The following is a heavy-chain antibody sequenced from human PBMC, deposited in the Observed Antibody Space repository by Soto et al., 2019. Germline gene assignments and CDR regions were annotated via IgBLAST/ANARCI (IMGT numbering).Heavy chain of an antibody. V-gene: IGHV3-7*01. J-gene: IGHJ6*02. CDR3: ARGGKWELLGLYGV. CDR2: IKQDGSEK. CDR1: GFTFSSYW. D-gene: IGHD1-26*01. Sequence: GGSLRLSCAASGFTFSSYWMSWVRQAPGKGLEWVANIKQDGSEKYYVDSVKGRFTISRDNAKNSLYLQMNSLRAEDTAVYYCARGGKWELLGLYGVWGQGTTVTVSS.